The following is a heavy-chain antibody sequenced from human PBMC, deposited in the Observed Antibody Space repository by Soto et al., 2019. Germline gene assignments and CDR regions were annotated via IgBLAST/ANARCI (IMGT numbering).Heavy chain of an antibody. CDR2: IIPVFGTT. CDR1: GGLFSSFA. Sequence: QAHLVQSGPEVKKPGSSVKVSCKDSGGLFSSFAISWVRQAPGQGLEWLGGIIPVFGTTYYAEKFQDRLTITADESTNTDYMELSSLTSGDTAIYDCARGGGPYVWFNEFWGQGTLVTVSS. CDR3: ARGGGPYVWFNEF. V-gene: IGHV1-69*01. J-gene: IGHJ4*02. D-gene: IGHD3-16*01.